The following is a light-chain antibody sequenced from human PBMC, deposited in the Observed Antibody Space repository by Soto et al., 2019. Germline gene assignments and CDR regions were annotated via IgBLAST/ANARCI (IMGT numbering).Light chain of an antibody. CDR2: AAS. J-gene: IGKJ2*01. CDR3: QQAYSFPYT. CDR1: QGVRNW. V-gene: IGKV1-12*01. Sequence: DIQMTQSPSSVSASVGDRVTITCRASQGVRNWLAWYQQKPGEAPKLLIYAASTLRRGVPSRFRGSGSGTDFTFTITSLQPEDFAIYYCQQAYSFPYTFGQGTKLEIK.